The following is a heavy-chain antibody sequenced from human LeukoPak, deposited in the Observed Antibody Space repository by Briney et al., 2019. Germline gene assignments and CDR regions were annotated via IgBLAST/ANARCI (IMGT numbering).Heavy chain of an antibody. V-gene: IGHV4-34*01. CDR2: INHSGST. CDR3: ARGIPPRHWGLDY. J-gene: IGHJ4*02. CDR1: GGSFSGYY. Sequence: PSETLSLTCAVYGGSFSGYYWSWIRQPPGKGLEWIGEINHSGSTNYNPSLKSRVTISVDTSKNQFSLKLSSVTAADTAVYYCARGIPPRHWGLDYWGQGTLVTFSS. D-gene: IGHD7-27*01.